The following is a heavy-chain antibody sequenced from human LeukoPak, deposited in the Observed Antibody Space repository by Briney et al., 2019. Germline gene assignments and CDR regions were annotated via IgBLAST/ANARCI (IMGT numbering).Heavy chain of an antibody. CDR1: GGSISSYY. V-gene: IGHV4-59*08. CDR3: AKLQPRSLFRTTVTPMYY. D-gene: IGHD4-17*01. J-gene: IGHJ4*02. Sequence: PSETLSLTCTVSGGSISSYYWSWIRQPPGKGLEWIGYIYYSGSTNYNPSLKSRVTISVDTSKNQFSLKLSSVTAADTAVYYCAKLQPRSLFRTTVTPMYYWGQGTLVTVSS. CDR2: IYYSGST.